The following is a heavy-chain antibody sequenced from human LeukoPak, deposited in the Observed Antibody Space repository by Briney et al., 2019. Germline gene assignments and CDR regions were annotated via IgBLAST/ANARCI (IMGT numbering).Heavy chain of an antibody. CDR3: ARAGSGYLHPTRHSYDY. D-gene: IGHD3-22*01. Sequence: ASVKVSCKASGYTFTGYYMHWVRQAPGQGLEWMGWINPNSGGTNYAQKFQGWVTMTRDTSISTAYMELSRLRSDDTAVYYCARAGSGYLHPTRHSYDYWGQGTLVTVSS. V-gene: IGHV1-2*04. CDR1: GYTFTGYY. CDR2: INPNSGGT. J-gene: IGHJ4*02.